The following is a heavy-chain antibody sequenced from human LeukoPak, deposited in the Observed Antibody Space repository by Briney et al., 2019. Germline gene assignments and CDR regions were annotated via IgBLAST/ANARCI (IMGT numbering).Heavy chain of an antibody. V-gene: IGHV1-69*04. CDR3: ARDCSSTSCLYYYYYGMDV. J-gene: IGHJ6*02. CDR2: IIPILGIA. CDR1: GGTFSSYA. Sequence: ASVKVSCKASGGTFSSYAISWVRQAPGQGLEWMGRIIPILGIANYAQKFQGRVTITADKSTSTAYMELSSLRSEDTAVYYCARDCSSTSCLYYYYYGMDVWGQGTTVTVSS. D-gene: IGHD2-2*01.